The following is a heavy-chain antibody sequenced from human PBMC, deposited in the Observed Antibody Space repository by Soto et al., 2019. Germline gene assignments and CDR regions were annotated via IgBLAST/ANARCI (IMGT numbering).Heavy chain of an antibody. J-gene: IGHJ4*02. CDR2: IYPGDSDT. CDR1: GYSFASHW. D-gene: IGHD1-26*01. V-gene: IGHV5-51*01. CDR3: ARYSGSYWHYLDF. Sequence: GESLKISCEGSGYSFASHWVAWVRQMPEKGLEWIGTIYPGDSDTKYSSAFRGHVTISADTSVSTAYLQWRSLEATDSAIYYCARYSGSYWHYLDFWGQGTLVTVSS.